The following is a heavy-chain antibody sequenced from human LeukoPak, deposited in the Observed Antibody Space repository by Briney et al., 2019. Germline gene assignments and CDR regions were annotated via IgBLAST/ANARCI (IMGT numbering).Heavy chain of an antibody. CDR2: IKQDGSEK. J-gene: IGHJ4*02. V-gene: IGHV3-7*01. CDR1: GFTFTSYW. D-gene: IGHD4-17*01. Sequence: GGSLRLSCAASGFTFTSYWMGWVRQAPGKGLEWVASIKQDGSEKYYVDSVKGRFTISRDNAKNSLYLQMNSLRAEDTAVYYCARDRGVYGDDYWGQGTLVTVSS. CDR3: ARDRGVYGDDY.